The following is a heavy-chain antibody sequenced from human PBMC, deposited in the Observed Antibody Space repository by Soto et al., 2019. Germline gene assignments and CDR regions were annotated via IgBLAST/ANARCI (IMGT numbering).Heavy chain of an antibody. Sequence: PSETLSLTCTVSGGSISSGGYYWSWIRQHPGKGLEWIGYIYYSGSTYYNPSLKSRVTISVDTSKNQFSLKLSSVTAADTAVYYCARDSSSQWFGELLNDAFDIWGQGTMVTVSS. D-gene: IGHD3-10*01. CDR2: IYYSGST. CDR1: GGSISSGGYY. CDR3: ARDSSSQWFGELLNDAFDI. V-gene: IGHV4-31*03. J-gene: IGHJ3*02.